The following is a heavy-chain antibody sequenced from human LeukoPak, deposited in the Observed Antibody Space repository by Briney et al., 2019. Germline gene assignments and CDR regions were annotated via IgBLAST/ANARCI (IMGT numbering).Heavy chain of an antibody. CDR1: GFTFSTYA. Sequence: GGSLRLSCAASGFTFSTYAMHWVRKAPGKGLEWVAVISYDGNNKYYADSVRGRFTTSRDNSKNTVSLQMDSLRAEDTAVYYCARDLSMYYNYGMDVWGQGTTVTVSS. J-gene: IGHJ6*02. CDR3: ARDLSMYYNYGMDV. V-gene: IGHV3-30-3*01. CDR2: ISYDGNNK.